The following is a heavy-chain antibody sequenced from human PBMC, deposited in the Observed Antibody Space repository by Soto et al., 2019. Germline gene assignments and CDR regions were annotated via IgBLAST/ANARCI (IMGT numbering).Heavy chain of an antibody. D-gene: IGHD5-12*01. J-gene: IGHJ4*02. CDR1: GGSFSGYY. CDR3: AREGSYSAYNFAHGIQLWSFDF. Sequence: SETLSLTCAVYGGSFSGYYGSWIRQPPGKGLEWIGEINHSGRTNYNPTPKSRVTISVDTSKKQFSLRLSSVTAADLSVYYCAREGSYSAYNFAHGIQLWSFDFWGQGALVTVSS. CDR2: INHSGRT. V-gene: IGHV4-34*01.